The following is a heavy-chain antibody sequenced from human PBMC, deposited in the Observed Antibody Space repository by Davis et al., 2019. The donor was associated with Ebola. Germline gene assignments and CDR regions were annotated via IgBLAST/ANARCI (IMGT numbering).Heavy chain of an antibody. CDR1: GFTFSSYA. V-gene: IGHV3-53*04. CDR3: ASYYFSYYYGMDV. Sequence: GSLRLSCAASGFTFSSYAMSWVRQAPGKGLEWVSVIYSGGSTYYADSVKGRFTISRHNSKNTLYLQMNSLRAEDTAVYYCASYYFSYYYGMDVWGQGTTVTVSS. CDR2: IYSGGST. J-gene: IGHJ6*02. D-gene: IGHD2/OR15-2a*01.